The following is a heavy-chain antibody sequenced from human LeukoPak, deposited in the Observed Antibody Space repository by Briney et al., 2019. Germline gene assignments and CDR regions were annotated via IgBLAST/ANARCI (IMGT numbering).Heavy chain of an antibody. CDR2: IYTSGST. CDR1: GGSISSSSYY. V-gene: IGHV4-61*02. J-gene: IGHJ3*02. D-gene: IGHD1-14*01. Sequence: SETLSLTCTVSGGSISSSSYYWSWIRQPAGKGLEWIGRIYTSGSTNHNPSLKSRVTISVDTSKNQFSLKLSSVTAADTAVYYCARGGSDAFDIWGQGTMVTVSS. CDR3: ARGGSDAFDI.